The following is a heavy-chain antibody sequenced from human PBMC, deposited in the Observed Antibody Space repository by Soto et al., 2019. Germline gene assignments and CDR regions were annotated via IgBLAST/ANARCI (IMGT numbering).Heavy chain of an antibody. V-gene: IGHV1-8*01. CDR3: ARIYYDFWSGYYTFDY. Sequence: GASVKVSCKASGYTFTSYDINWVRQATGQGLEWMGWMNPNSGNTGYAQKFQGRVTMTRNTSISTAYMELSSLRSEDTAVYYCARIYYDFWSGYYTFDYWGQGNLVTVSS. CDR1: GYTFTSYD. CDR2: MNPNSGNT. D-gene: IGHD3-3*01. J-gene: IGHJ4*02.